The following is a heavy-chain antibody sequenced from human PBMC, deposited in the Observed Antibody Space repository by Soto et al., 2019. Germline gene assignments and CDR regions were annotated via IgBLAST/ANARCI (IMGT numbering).Heavy chain of an antibody. V-gene: IGHV3-33*01. D-gene: IGHD5-12*01. CDR2: IWYDGNTE. CDR3: ARDGEEYSRYDFVSVD. J-gene: IGHJ4*02. Sequence: QVQLVESGGGVVQPGGSLRLSCAASEFSFNNYGMHGVRQAPGKGLEWVAVIWYDGNTEDYADSVKGRFTISRDNYKSMLYLQMNSLRAEDTAVYYCARDGEEYSRYDFVSVDWGQGTLVTVSS. CDR1: EFSFNNYG.